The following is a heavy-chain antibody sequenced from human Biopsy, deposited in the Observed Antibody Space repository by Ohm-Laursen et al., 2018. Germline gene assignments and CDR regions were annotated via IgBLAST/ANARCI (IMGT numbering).Heavy chain of an antibody. CDR1: GFSVSSYD. CDR3: ARDSSRRAREGGMDV. D-gene: IGHD6-6*01. Sequence: GSRRLSCTASGFSVSSYDMTWFRQAPGKGLEWISYISETSSHIYDADSVRGTFTVARDIAKNSLYLQLNSLRVEDTDVYYCARDSSRRAREGGMDVWGQGTTVTVSS. V-gene: IGHV3-21*01. J-gene: IGHJ6*02. CDR2: ISETSSHI.